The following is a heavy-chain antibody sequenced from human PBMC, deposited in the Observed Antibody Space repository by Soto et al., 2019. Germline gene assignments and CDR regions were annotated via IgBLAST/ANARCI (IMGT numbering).Heavy chain of an antibody. V-gene: IGHV3-30*03. D-gene: IGHD2-21*02. CDR3: PTKVRVTNYLYYGMDV. J-gene: IGHJ6*02. CDR1: GFSFNNSG. CDR2: IAFDGSQE. Sequence: QVQLVESGGGVVQPGRALRLSCAASGFSFNNSGMHWVRQAPGKGLEWVAVIAFDGSQEFYGDSVRGRFTISRDNSKNTLFLQIKNLTPKDTAVYYCPTKVRVTNYLYYGMDVWGQGTTVTVSS.